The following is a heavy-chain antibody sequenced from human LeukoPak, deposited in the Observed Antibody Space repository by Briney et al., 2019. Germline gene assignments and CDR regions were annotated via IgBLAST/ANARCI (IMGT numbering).Heavy chain of an antibody. J-gene: IGHJ2*01. CDR3: AKDSPSDL. CDR2: IRCDGSNK. V-gene: IGHV3-30*02. Sequence: GGSLRLSCAASGFTFSSYGMHWVRQAPGKGLEWVAFIRCDGSNKYYADSVKGRFTISRDNSRNTLYLQMNSLRAEDTAVYYCAKDSPSDLWGRGTLVTVSS. CDR1: GFTFSSYG.